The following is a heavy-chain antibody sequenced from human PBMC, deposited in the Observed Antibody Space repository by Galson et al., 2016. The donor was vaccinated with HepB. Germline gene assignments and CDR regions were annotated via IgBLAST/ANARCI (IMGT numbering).Heavy chain of an antibody. J-gene: IGHJ4*02. CDR2: IWYDGSNK. Sequence: SLRLSCAASGFSFSNYGMHWVRQAPGKGLEWVAVIWYDGSNKYYADSVKGRLTISRDNSKNTLYLQINSLRAEDPAVYFCAKDYSGSYPIYYFDYWGQGTLVTVSS. V-gene: IGHV3-33*06. D-gene: IGHD1-26*01. CDR3: AKDYSGSYPIYYFDY. CDR1: GFSFSNYG.